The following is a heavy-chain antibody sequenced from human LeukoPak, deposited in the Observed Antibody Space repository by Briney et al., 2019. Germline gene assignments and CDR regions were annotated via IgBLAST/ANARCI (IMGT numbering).Heavy chain of an antibody. V-gene: IGHV3-21*06. Sequence: KPRGSLRLSCAASGFTFTTYSMNWVRQAPGKGLEWLSSIGSRSTSIYYADSVKGRFTISRDNAKNSLYLQMNSLRAEDTAVYYCARESGSGSYYEGFDYWGQGTLVTVSS. D-gene: IGHD1-26*01. CDR1: GFTFTTYS. J-gene: IGHJ4*02. CDR3: ARESGSGSYYEGFDY. CDR2: IGSRSTSI.